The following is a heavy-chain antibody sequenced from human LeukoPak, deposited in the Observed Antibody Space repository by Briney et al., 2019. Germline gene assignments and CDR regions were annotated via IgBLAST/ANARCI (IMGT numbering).Heavy chain of an antibody. CDR1: GGSISSSSYY. CDR2: IYYSGST. J-gene: IGHJ4*02. V-gene: IGHV4-39*01. D-gene: IGHD5-12*01. CDR3: ARQTDSGHDFDY. Sequence: PSETLSLTCTVSGGSISSSSYYWGWIRQPPGKGLEWIGSIYYSGSTYYNPSLKSRVTISVDTSKNQFSLKLSSVTAADTAVYYCARQTDSGHDFDYWGQGTLVTVSS.